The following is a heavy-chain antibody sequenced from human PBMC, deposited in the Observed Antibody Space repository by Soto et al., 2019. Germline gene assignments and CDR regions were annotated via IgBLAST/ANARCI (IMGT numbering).Heavy chain of an antibody. J-gene: IGHJ4*01. V-gene: IGHV4-4*02. CDR1: GASISSTYW. Sequence: SETLSLTCFVSGASISSTYWWSWVRQTPGKRLEWIGQIYHTGTTSYNPSLKNRVTISVDTSRNQFSLIVNSVTAADTAVYYCARGVLHWGQGTLVTVSS. CDR3: ARGVLH. CDR2: IYHTGTT.